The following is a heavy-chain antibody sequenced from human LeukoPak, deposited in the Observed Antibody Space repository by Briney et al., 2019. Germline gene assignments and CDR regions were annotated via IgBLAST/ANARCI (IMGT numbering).Heavy chain of an antibody. D-gene: IGHD1-7*01. CDR1: GYTFTSYG. CDR2: ISAYNGNT. J-gene: IGHJ5*02. V-gene: IGHV1-18*01. CDR3: ARDSSFSQLELKGVNWFDP. Sequence: GASVKVSCKASGYTFTSYGISWVRQTPGQELEWMGWISAYNGNTNYAQKLQGRVTMTTDTSTSTAYMELRSLRSDDTAVYYCARDSSFSQLELKGVNWFDPGAREPWSPSPQ.